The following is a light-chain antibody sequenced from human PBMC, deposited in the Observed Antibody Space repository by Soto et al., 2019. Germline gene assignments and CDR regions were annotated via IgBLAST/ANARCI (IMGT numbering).Light chain of an antibody. CDR2: DVS. J-gene: IGLJ2*01. CDR1: SSDVGTYNY. Sequence: QSALTQPASVSGSPGQSTTISCTGTSSDVGTYNYVSWYQQHAGKVPKLMIYDVSNRPSGVSDRFSGSKSGNTASLTISGLQAEDEADYYCTSYTSSSTLVFGGGTKLTVL. V-gene: IGLV2-14*01. CDR3: TSYTSSSTLV.